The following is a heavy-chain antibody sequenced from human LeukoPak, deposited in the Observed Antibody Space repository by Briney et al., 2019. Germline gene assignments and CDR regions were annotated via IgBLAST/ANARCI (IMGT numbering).Heavy chain of an antibody. CDR1: GFTFRNCA. J-gene: IGHJ4*02. Sequence: GGSLRLSCAASGFTFRNCAMSWARQAPGKGLEWVSGISGTGYNTYYADSVKGRFTISRDNSKNTLYLQMNSLGAEDTAVYYCAKHVSGSSFYFDYWGQRTLVTVSS. CDR2: ISGTGYNT. D-gene: IGHD3-10*01. V-gene: IGHV3-23*01. CDR3: AKHVSGSSFYFDY.